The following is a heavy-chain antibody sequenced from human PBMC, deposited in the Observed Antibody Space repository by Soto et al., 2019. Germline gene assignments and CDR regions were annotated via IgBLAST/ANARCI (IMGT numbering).Heavy chain of an antibody. Sequence: GASVKVSCKASGYTFTSYGISWVRQAPGQGLEWMGWISAYNGNTNYAQKLQGRVTMTTDTSTSTAYMELRSLRSDDTAVYYCARDWGGSYLGGVFDYWGQRTLVTVSS. CDR3: ARDWGGSYLGGVFDY. CDR2: ISAYNGNT. D-gene: IGHD1-26*01. J-gene: IGHJ4*02. V-gene: IGHV1-18*04. CDR1: GYTFTSYG.